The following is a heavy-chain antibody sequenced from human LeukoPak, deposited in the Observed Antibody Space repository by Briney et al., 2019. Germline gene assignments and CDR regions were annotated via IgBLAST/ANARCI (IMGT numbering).Heavy chain of an antibody. V-gene: IGHV3-9*01. CDR1: GFTFDDYA. Sequence: GGSLRLSCAASGFTFDDYAMHWVRQAPGKGLEWVSGISWNSGSIGYADSVKGRFTISRDNAKNSLYLQMNSLRAEDTAVYYCARQYYYDSSGTNFDYWGQGTLVTVSS. J-gene: IGHJ4*02. D-gene: IGHD3-22*01. CDR3: ARQYYYDSSGTNFDY. CDR2: ISWNSGSI.